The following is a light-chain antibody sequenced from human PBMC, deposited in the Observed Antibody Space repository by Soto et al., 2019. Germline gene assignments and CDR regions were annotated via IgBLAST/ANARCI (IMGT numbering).Light chain of an antibody. V-gene: IGLV2-23*02. J-gene: IGLJ3*02. CDR2: EVT. CDR1: SSDVATYNL. CDR3: CSRV. Sequence: QSVLTQPASVSGSPGQSITISCTGTSSDVATYNLVSWYQQRPGTAPQLIIYEVTKQPSGVSTRFSGSQSGNTASLTISGLQADDEADYYCCSRVFGGGTKLTVL.